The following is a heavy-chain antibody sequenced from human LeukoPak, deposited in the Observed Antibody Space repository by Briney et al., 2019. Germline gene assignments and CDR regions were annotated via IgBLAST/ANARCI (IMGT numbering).Heavy chain of an antibody. Sequence: SVKVSCKASGGTFSSYAISWVRQAPGQGLEWMGRIIPILGIANYAQKFQGRVAITADKFTSTAYMELSSLRSEDTAVYYCARDLYSGYDSGWFDPWGQGTLVTVSS. D-gene: IGHD5-12*01. CDR2: IIPILGIA. CDR3: ARDLYSGYDSGWFDP. CDR1: GGTFSSYA. V-gene: IGHV1-69*04. J-gene: IGHJ5*02.